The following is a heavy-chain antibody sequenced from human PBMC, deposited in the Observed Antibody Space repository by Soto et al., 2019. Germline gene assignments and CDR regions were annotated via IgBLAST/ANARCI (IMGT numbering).Heavy chain of an antibody. CDR2: IYWDDDK. CDR3: AHRGSPPDLEGQFYPYYYYYGMDV. CDR1: GFSLSTGGVG. Sequence: QITLKESGPTLVKPTQTLTLTCTFSGFSLSTGGVGVGWIRQPPGKALEWLALIYWDDDKRYSPPLKSRLTITKDTSKNPVVLIITNMGPVDTATYYFAHRGSPPDLEGQFYPYYYYYGMDVWGQGTTVTVSS. J-gene: IGHJ6*02. D-gene: IGHD1-1*01. V-gene: IGHV2-5*02.